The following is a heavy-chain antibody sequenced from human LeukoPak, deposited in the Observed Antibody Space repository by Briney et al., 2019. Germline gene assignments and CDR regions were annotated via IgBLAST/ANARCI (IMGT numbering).Heavy chain of an antibody. Sequence: PSETLSLTCAVYGGSFSGYYWSWIRQPPGKGLEWIGEINHSGSTNYNPSLKSRVTISVDTSKNQFSLKLSSVTAADTAVYYCANIRKAYFDIWGQGTMATVSS. D-gene: IGHD1-14*01. CDR1: GGSFSGYY. J-gene: IGHJ3*02. V-gene: IGHV4-34*01. CDR3: ANIRKAYFDI. CDR2: INHSGST.